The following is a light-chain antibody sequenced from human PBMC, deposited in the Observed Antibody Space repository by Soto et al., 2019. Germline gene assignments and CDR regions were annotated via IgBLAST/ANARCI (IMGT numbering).Light chain of an antibody. Sequence: DIQMTQSPSSLSASVGDRVTITCRASQSISSYLNWYQQKPGKAPKLLIYAASSLQSGVPSRFSGSGSGTDFTLTISSLQPEDFATYYCQQSHRTPLTFGGGTKVEIE. V-gene: IGKV1-39*01. CDR1: QSISSY. J-gene: IGKJ4*01. CDR2: AAS. CDR3: QQSHRTPLT.